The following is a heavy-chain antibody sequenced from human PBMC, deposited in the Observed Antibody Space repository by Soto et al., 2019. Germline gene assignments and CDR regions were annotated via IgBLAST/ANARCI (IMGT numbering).Heavy chain of an antibody. CDR2: IYPGDSDT. D-gene: IGHD2-2*01. Sequence: PGESLKISCKGSGYSFTSYWIGWVRQMPGKGLEWMGIIYPGDSDTRYSPSFQGQVTISADKSISTAYLQWSSLKASDTAMYYCARHVLGYCSSTSCSARFTDLFYGMDDLGQGTTVTVSS. CDR3: ARHVLGYCSSTSCSARFTDLFYGMDD. CDR1: GYSFTSYW. V-gene: IGHV5-51*01. J-gene: IGHJ6*02.